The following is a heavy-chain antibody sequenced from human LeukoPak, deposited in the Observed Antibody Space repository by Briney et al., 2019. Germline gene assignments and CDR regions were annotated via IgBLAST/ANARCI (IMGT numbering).Heavy chain of an antibody. CDR1: GFTFSSYE. J-gene: IGHJ6*02. CDR2: ISSSGSTI. Sequence: GGSLRLSCAASGFTFSSYEMNWVRQAPGKGLEWVSYISSSGSTIYYADSVKGRFIISRDNAKNSLYLQMNSLRAEDTAVYYCARESRTTNYYYGMDVWGQGTTVTVSS. V-gene: IGHV3-48*03. CDR3: ARESRTTNYYYGMDV. D-gene: IGHD1-1*01.